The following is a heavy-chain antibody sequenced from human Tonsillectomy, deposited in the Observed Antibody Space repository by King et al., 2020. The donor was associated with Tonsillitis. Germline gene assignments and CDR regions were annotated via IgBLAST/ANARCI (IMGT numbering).Heavy chain of an antibody. CDR1: GFTYSSYS. CDR3: ARDRDGMDV. J-gene: IGHJ6*02. V-gene: IGHV3-21*01. CDR2: ISSSSSHI. Sequence: VQLVESGGGLVKPGGSLRLSCAASGFTYSSYSMNWVRQAPGKGLEWVSSISSSSSHIYYADSVKGRFTISRDNAKNSLYLQMNSLRAEDTAVYYCARDRDGMDVWGQGTTVTVSS.